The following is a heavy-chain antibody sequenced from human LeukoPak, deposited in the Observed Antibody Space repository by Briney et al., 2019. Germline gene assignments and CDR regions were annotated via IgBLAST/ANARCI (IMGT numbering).Heavy chain of an antibody. CDR3: AKDFERPPMVRGVMNPSDY. CDR1: GFTVSSNY. D-gene: IGHD3-10*01. Sequence: GGSLRLSCAASGFTVSSNYMSWVRQAPGKGLEWVSVISDSGTDTSYADSGRGRFTISRDNSKNTLYLQMNSLRAEDTAVYYCAKDFERPPMVRGVMNPSDYWGQGTLVTVSS. CDR2: ISDSGTDT. J-gene: IGHJ4*02. V-gene: IGHV3-23*01.